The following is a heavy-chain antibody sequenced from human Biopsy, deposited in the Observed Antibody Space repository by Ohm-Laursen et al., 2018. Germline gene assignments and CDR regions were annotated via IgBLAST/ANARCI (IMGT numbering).Heavy chain of an antibody. CDR2: IDWDDAK. J-gene: IGHJ6*02. CDR1: GFSLTERERGMS. CDR3: VRDLFDQSWIHAGYSYHGMDV. D-gene: IGHD5-18*01. V-gene: IGHV2-70*16. Sequence: TQTLTLTCDFPGFSLTERERGMSVNWIRQAPGKALEWLARIDWDDAKFFSSSLKTRLTISKDDFKAQVVLRMTDMDPVDTATYYCVRDLFDQSWIHAGYSYHGMDVWGQGTTVTVSS.